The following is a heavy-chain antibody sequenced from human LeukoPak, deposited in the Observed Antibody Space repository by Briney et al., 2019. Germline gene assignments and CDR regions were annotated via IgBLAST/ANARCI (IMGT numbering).Heavy chain of an antibody. Sequence: SETLSLTCTVSGGSISSSSYYWGWIRLPPGKGLEWIGSIYYSGSTYYSPSLKSRVTISVDTSKNQFSLRLSSVTAADTAVYYCARGAYYPDYWGQGTLVTVSS. CDR2: IYYSGST. CDR3: ARGAYYPDY. J-gene: IGHJ4*02. CDR1: GGSISSSSYY. D-gene: IGHD3-22*01. V-gene: IGHV4-39*07.